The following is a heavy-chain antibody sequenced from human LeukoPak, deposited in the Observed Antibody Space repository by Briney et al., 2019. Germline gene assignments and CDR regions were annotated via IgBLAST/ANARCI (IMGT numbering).Heavy chain of an antibody. CDR1: GYTFTGYY. CDR2: ISAYNGNT. J-gene: IGHJ4*02. CDR3: ARREGRLMAILY. Sequence: GASVKVSCKASGYTFTGYYMHWVRQAPGQGLEWMGWISAYNGNTNYAQKLQGRVTMTTDTSTSTAYMELRSLRSDDTAVYYCARREGRLMAILYWGQGTLVTVSS. V-gene: IGHV1-18*04. D-gene: IGHD2-8*01.